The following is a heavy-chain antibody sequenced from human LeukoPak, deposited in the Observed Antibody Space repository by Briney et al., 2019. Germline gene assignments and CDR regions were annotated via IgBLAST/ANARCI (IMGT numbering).Heavy chain of an antibody. V-gene: IGHV4-61*02. CDR3: ARERYRVSGPNWFDP. CDR1: GGSISSGSYY. J-gene: IGHJ5*02. CDR2: IYTSGST. Sequence: SETLSLTCTVSGGSISSGSYYWSWIRQPAGKGLEWIGRIYTSGSTNYNPSLKSRVTISVDTSKNQFSLKLSSVTAADTAVYYCARERYRVSGPNWFDPWGQGTLVTVSS. D-gene: IGHD3-16*02.